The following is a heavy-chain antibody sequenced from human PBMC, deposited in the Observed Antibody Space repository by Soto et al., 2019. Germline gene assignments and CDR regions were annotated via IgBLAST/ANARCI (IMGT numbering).Heavy chain of an antibody. V-gene: IGHV3-30-3*01. CDR1: GFTFSSYA. CDR2: MSYDGSNK. D-gene: IGHD3-16*01. Sequence: QVKLVESRGGVVQPGRSLRLSCAASGFTFSSYAMHWVRRAPGKGLEWMAVMSYDGSNKYYADSVKGRFTISRDNSKNTLYLRMNSLRPEDTALYYCARDGGAYWGQGTLVIVSS. J-gene: IGHJ4*02. CDR3: ARDGGAY.